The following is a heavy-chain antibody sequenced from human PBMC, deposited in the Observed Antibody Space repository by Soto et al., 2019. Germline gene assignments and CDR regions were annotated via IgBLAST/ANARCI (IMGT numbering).Heavy chain of an antibody. V-gene: IGHV3-7*03. J-gene: IGHJ4*02. CDR3: ARDGLLFSGPYRPSRFDY. Sequence: VGSLRLSCAASGFKFSDYWMSWVRQAPGKGLEWVGNIKHDTSEAHYADSVKGRFTITRDNIKNFLFLQMNGLRPDDTASYYCARDGLLFSGPYRPSRFDYWGLGTLVTVSS. CDR2: IKHDTSEA. CDR1: GFKFSDYW. D-gene: IGHD3-16*02.